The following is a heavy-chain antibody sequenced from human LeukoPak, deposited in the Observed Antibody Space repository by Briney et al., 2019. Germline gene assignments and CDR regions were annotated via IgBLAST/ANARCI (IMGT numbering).Heavy chain of an antibody. CDR1: GGSFSGYY. D-gene: IGHD3-22*01. J-gene: IGHJ5*02. V-gene: IGHV4-34*01. Sequence: SETLSLTCAVYGGSFSGYYWSWIRQPPGKGLEWIGEINHSGSTNYNPSLKSRVTISVDTSKNQFSLKLSSVTAADTAVYYCARGPPYYYDSSGYGWFDPWGQGTLVTVSS. CDR2: INHSGST. CDR3: ARGPPYYYDSSGYGWFDP.